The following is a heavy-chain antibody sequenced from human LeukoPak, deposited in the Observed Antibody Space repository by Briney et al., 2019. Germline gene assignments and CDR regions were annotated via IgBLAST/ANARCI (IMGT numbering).Heavy chain of an antibody. V-gene: IGHV3-23*01. CDR3: AHSGSYHYFQH. D-gene: IGHD1-26*01. Sequence: PGGSLRLSCTASAFTFSSYAMSWVRQAPGKGLEWVSAISGSGGSTYYADSVKGRFTISRDNSKNTLYLQMNSLRAEDTAVYYCAHSGSYHYFQHWGQGTLVTVSS. CDR1: AFTFSSYA. J-gene: IGHJ1*01. CDR2: ISGSGGST.